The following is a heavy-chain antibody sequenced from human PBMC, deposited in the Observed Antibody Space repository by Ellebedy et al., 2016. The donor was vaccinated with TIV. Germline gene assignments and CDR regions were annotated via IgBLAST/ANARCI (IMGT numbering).Heavy chain of an antibody. CDR3: ARDQPLVGATTFDY. CDR2: ISDTGVST. CDR1: GFTFSSYD. J-gene: IGHJ4*02. D-gene: IGHD1-26*01. V-gene: IGHV3-23*01. Sequence: GGSLRLSCAASGFTFSSYDMSWVRQAPGKGLEWVSGISDTGVSTSYVDSVKGRFTISRDNAKNSLYLQMNSLRAEDTAVYYCARDQPLVGATTFDYWGQGTLVTVSS.